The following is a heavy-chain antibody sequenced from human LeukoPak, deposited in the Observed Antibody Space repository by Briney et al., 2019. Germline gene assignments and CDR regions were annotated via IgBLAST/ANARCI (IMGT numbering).Heavy chain of an antibody. CDR3: ARGVYYYDSSGYLFNY. CDR1: GFTFSSNY. V-gene: IGHV3-53*01. CDR2: IYSGGST. J-gene: IGHJ4*02. D-gene: IGHD3-22*01. Sequence: GGSLRLSCAASGFTFSSNYMSWVRQAPGKALEWVSVIYSGGSTYYSDSVKGGFTISRDNSKNTLYLQMNSLRAEDTAVYYCARGVYYYDSSGYLFNYWGQGTLVTVSS.